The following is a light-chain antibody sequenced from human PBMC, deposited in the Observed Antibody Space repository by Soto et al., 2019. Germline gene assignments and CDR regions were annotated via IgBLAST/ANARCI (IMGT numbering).Light chain of an antibody. CDR3: QQYGGSPPYT. CDR1: QTMSSSY. CDR2: GAS. Sequence: VLTQSPGTLCLSPGERATISCRASQTMSSSYLAWYQHKPGQAPRLLIYGASSRASGIPRRFSGSGSGTAFTLTISRLEPEDCGLYYCQQYGGSPPYTFGQGTRLEIK. J-gene: IGKJ2*01. V-gene: IGKV3-20*01.